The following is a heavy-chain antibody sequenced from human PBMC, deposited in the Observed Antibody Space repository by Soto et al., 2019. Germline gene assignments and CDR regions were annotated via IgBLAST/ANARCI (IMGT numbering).Heavy chain of an antibody. CDR1: GFPFSSYS. V-gene: IGHV3-48*02. CDR2: ISSTGHTT. D-gene: IGHD6-13*01. J-gene: IGHJ4*02. Sequence: SLSCAVSGFPFSSYSRNWVRQAPGQGLEWISFISSTGHTTYYADSVRGRFTISRDNARNSVFLQMTSLRDDDAAVYYCGRRSNTNIEAATTGDWGQGTLVTVAS. CDR3: GRRSNTNIEAATTGD.